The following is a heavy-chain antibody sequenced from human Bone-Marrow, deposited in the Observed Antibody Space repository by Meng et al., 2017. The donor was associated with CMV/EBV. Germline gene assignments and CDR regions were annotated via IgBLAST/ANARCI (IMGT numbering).Heavy chain of an antibody. V-gene: IGHV3-30-3*01. J-gene: IGHJ6*02. Sequence: GESLKISCAASGFIFSGYAMHWVRQAPGKGLEWVAYISHDVNNQYTEDSAKCQFTISRDNSKNTLYLHVNSLRPEDTAVYYCARVRNPGFLEWYYYYGMDVWGQGTTVTVSS. CDR2: ISHDVNNQ. CDR3: ARVRNPGFLEWYYYYGMDV. D-gene: IGHD3-3*01. CDR1: GFIFSGYA.